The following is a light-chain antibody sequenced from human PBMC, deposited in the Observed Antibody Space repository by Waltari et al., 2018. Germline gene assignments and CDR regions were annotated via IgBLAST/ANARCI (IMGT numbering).Light chain of an antibody. CDR1: TSDVGRYNL. CDR3: CSYAGSSSLV. CDR2: EGS. V-gene: IGLV2-23*01. Sequence: QSALTQPPSVSGSPGQSITISCPGTTSDVGRYNLVSWYQQHPGKAPKLMIYEGSKRPSGVSNRFSGSKSGNTASLTISGLQAEDEADYYCCSYAGSSSLVFGGGTKLTVL. J-gene: IGLJ2*01.